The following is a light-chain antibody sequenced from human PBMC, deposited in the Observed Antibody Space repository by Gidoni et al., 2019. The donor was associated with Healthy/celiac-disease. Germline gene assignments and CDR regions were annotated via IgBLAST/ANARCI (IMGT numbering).Light chain of an antibody. CDR1: QSVSSSY. CDR2: GAS. Sequence: EIVLTQSPGTLSLSPGERANISCSASQSVSSSYLAWYQQKPGQAPSILIYGASSRATGIPDRFSGSGSGTDFTLTISRLEPEDFSVYDCQHYGSSPLTFGGGTKVEIK. CDR3: QHYGSSPLT. J-gene: IGKJ4*01. V-gene: IGKV3-20*01.